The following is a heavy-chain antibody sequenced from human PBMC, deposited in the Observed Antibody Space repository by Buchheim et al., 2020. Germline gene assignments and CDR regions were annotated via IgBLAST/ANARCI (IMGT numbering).Heavy chain of an antibody. J-gene: IGHJ5*02. CDR2: IN. V-gene: IGHV4-34*01. CDR1: GGSFSGYY. D-gene: IGHD2-2*02. Sequence: QVQLQQWGAGLLKPSETLSLTCAVYGGSFSGYYWSWIRQPPGKGLEWIGEINHYNPSLKSRVTISVDTSKNQFSLKLSPVTAADTAVYYCARGDHYCSSTSCYTNWFDPWGQGTL. CDR3: ARGDHYCSSTSCYTNWFDP.